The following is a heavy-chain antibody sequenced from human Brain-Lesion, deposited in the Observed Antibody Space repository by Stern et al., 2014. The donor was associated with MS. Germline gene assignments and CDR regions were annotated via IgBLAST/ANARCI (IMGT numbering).Heavy chain of an antibody. J-gene: IGHJ4*02. CDR3: ARDRVTTVTTYYFDS. CDR2: IYTSGKT. V-gene: IGHV3-66*02. CDR1: GFTVSNYY. D-gene: IGHD4-17*01. Sequence: VQLLESGGGLVQPGGSLRLSCAASGFTVSNYYMSWVRQAPGTGLEWVSIIYTSGKTYYADSVRGRFVISRDKSKSTLYLQMDSLRPEDTAVYYCARDRVTTVTTYYFDSWGQGTRVTVSS.